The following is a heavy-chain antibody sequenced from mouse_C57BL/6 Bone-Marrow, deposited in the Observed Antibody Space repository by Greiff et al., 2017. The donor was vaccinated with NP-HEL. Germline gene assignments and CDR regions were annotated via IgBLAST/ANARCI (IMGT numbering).Heavy chain of an antibody. Sequence: VHLVESGAELAKPGASVKLSCKASGYTFTSYWMHWVKQRPGQGLEWIGYINPSSGYTKYNQKFKDKATLTADKSSSTAYMQLSSLTYEDSAVYYCAGGRRDWYFDVWGTGTTVTVSS. CDR1: GYTFTSYW. CDR2: INPSSGYT. V-gene: IGHV1-7*01. D-gene: IGHD2-12*01. CDR3: AGGRRDWYFDV. J-gene: IGHJ1*03.